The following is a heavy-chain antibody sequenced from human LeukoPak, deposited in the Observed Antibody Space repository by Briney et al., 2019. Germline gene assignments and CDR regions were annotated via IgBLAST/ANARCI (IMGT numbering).Heavy chain of an antibody. CDR1: GFPFSSYS. J-gene: IGHJ4*02. Sequence: GGSLGLSCAASGFPFSSYSMTWVRQAPGKGLEWVANIKPDGTTKFYVDSVKGRFTISRDNALNSLYLQMNSLRAEDTAIYYCARSIPYGTTWYGRSDYWGQGTLVTVSS. CDR3: ARSIPYGTTWYGRSDY. D-gene: IGHD6-13*01. V-gene: IGHV3-7*03. CDR2: IKPDGTTK.